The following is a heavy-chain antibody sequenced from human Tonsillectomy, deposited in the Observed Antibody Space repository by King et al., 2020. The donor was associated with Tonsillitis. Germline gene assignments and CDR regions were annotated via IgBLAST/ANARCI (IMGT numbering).Heavy chain of an antibody. CDR2: ISWNSGSI. CDR3: AKDRRAYGMDV. Sequence: VQLVQSGGGLVQPGRSLRLSCAASGFTFDDYAMHWVRHAPGKGLEWVSGISWNSGSIDYADSVKGRFTISRQNAKNSLYLQMNSLRAEDTAVYYCAKDRRAYGMDVWGQGTTVTVSS. CDR1: GFTFDDYA. J-gene: IGHJ6*02. V-gene: IGHV3-9*01.